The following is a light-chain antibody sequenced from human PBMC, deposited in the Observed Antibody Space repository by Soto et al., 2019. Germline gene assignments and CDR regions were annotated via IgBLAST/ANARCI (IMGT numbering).Light chain of an antibody. CDR2: AAS. CDR1: QTVSSN. V-gene: IGKV3-15*01. Sequence: EIVMTQSPATLSVSPGERATLSCRASQTVSSNLAWYLQNPAQAPRLLLYAASTSATGIPARCSGSGSGTEFTLTISSLQSEDFAVYYRQQYNKWPLTFGGGTKVEIK. J-gene: IGKJ4*01. CDR3: QQYNKWPLT.